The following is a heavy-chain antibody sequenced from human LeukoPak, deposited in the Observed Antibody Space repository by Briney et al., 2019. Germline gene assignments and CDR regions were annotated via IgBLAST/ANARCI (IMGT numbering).Heavy chain of an antibody. CDR1: GGSISSGDFP. Sequence: SQTPSLTCAVSGGSISSGDFPWSWIRQPPGKGLEWIGYIFHTGHTSYNPSLKSRVTIPVDMSKNQLSLRLTSVTAADTAVYYCARGFYGAGSHFDYWGQGTLVTVSS. V-gene: IGHV4-30-2*01. D-gene: IGHD3-10*01. CDR3: ARGFYGAGSHFDY. CDR2: IFHTGHT. J-gene: IGHJ4*02.